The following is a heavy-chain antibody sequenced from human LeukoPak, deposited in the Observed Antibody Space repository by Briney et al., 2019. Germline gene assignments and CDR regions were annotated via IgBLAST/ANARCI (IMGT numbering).Heavy chain of an antibody. CDR3: ASGSYGYGFDY. J-gene: IGHJ4*02. CDR2: INHSGST. D-gene: IGHD5-18*01. CDR1: GGSFSGYY. V-gene: IGHV4-34*01. Sequence: SETLSLTCAVYGGSFSGYYWNWIRQPPGKGLEWIGEINHSGSTNYNPSLKSRVTISVDTSKNQFSLKLSSVTAADTAVYYCASGSYGYGFDYWGQGTLVTVSS.